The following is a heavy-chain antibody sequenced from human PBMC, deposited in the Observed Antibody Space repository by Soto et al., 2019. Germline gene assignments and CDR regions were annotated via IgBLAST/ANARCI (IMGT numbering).Heavy chain of an antibody. V-gene: IGHV3-21*06. CDR2: ISSTTNYI. CDR3: AIVSESLTSDFDY. J-gene: IGHJ4*02. Sequence: EVQLVESGVGLVKPGGSLRLSCAASGFTFTRYSMNWVRQAPGKGLEWVSSISSTTNYIYYGDSMKGRFTISRDNAKNSLYLEMNDQRAEYRSVSNCAIVSESLTSDFDYWGQGTQVTGSS. CDR1: GFTFTRYS.